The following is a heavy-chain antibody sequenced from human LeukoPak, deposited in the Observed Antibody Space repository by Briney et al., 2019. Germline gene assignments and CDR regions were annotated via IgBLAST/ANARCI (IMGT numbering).Heavy chain of an antibody. CDR1: GFTFRSYN. CDR3: ARVSSGWGDAFDI. D-gene: IGHD6-19*01. J-gene: IGHJ3*02. V-gene: IGHV3-48*01. CDR2: ITGGSTTI. Sequence: GGSLRLSCAASGFTFRSYNMNWVRQAPGKGLEWVSYITGGSTTIYYADSVKGRFTISRDNAKNSLYLQMNSLRAEDTAVYYCARVSSGWGDAFDIWGQGTMVTVSS.